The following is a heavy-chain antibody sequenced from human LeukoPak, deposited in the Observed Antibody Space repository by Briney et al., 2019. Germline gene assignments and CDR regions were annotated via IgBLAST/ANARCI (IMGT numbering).Heavy chain of an antibody. CDR2: IYPGDSDT. V-gene: IGHV5-51*01. Sequence: GESLKISCKGSGFSLTNYWIGWVRQMPGKGLEWMGIIYPGDSDTRYSPSFQGQVTISADKSISTAYLQWRSLKASDTAIYYCARLTNMYVDYWGQGTLVTVSS. D-gene: IGHD2/OR15-2a*01. CDR1: GFSLTNYW. J-gene: IGHJ4*02. CDR3: ARLTNMYVDY.